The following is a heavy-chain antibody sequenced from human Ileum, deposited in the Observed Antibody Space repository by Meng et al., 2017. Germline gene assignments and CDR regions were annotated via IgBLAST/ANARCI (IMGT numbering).Heavy chain of an antibody. CDR3: ARYGGSGSYWHFDP. Sequence: QVQLQQWGAGQLKPSETLSLTCAVYGGSFSGYYWTWIRQPPGKGLEWIGEIHHSGSTNYNPSLKSRVTMSIDTSKIQFSLELSSVTAAGAAVYYCARYGGSGSYWHFDPWGRGTLVTVSS. CDR1: GGSFSGYY. CDR2: IHHSGST. J-gene: IGHJ2*01. D-gene: IGHD3-10*01. V-gene: IGHV4-34*01.